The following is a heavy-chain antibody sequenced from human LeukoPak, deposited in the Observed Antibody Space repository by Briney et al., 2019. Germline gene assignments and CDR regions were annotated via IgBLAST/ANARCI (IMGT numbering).Heavy chain of an antibody. CDR3: AGDYGDYGDMDAFDI. CDR2: IYYSGST. CDR1: GGSISSGDYY. V-gene: IGHV4-30-4*01. D-gene: IGHD4-17*01. Sequence: SETLSLTCTVSGGSISSGDYYWSWIRQPPGKGLEWIGYIYYSGSTYYNPSLKSRVTISVDTSKNQFSLKLNSVTAADTAVYYCAGDYGDYGDMDAFDIWGQGTMVTVSS. J-gene: IGHJ3*02.